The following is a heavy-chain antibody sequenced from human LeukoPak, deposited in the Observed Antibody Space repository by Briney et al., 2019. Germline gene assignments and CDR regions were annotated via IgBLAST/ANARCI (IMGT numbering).Heavy chain of an antibody. CDR3: ASACSSTSCYQPAVYDACDI. CDR1: GYIFTGYW. Sequence: PGGSLRLSCAASGYIFTGYWMVWVRQASGKGLEWIGSNYYSGSTYYNPSLKSRVTISVDTSKNQFSLKLSSVTAADTAVYYCASACSSTSCYQPAVYDACDIWGQGTMVTVSS. J-gene: IGHJ3*02. D-gene: IGHD2-2*01. CDR2: NYYSGST. V-gene: IGHV4-38-2*01.